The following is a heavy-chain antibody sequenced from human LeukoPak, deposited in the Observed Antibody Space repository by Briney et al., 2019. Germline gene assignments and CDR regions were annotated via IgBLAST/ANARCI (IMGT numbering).Heavy chain of an antibody. CDR3: ARYRGGSGSHPFDY. CDR2: IYYSGST. V-gene: IGHV4-39*07. Sequence: SETLSLTCTVSGGSISSSSYYWGWIRQPPGKGLEWIGSIYYSGSTYYNPSLKSRVTISVDTSKNQFSLKLSSVTAADTAVYYCARYRGGSGSHPFDYWGQGTLVTVSS. CDR1: GGSISSSSYY. J-gene: IGHJ4*02. D-gene: IGHD3-10*01.